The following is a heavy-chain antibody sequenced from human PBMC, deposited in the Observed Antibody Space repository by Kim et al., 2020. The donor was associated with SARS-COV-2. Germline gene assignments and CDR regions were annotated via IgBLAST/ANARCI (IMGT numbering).Heavy chain of an antibody. Sequence: SETLSLTCGVYGGSFAKYYWTWIRQPPGKGLEWIGDINQNGHTNYNPSLKRRVTISLDTSKNQFALTLTSVTAADTAVYFCARGPTTVGMLGLDGSDIWGQ. CDR1: GGSFAKYY. CDR2: INQNGHT. CDR3: ARGPTTVGMLGLDGSDI. D-gene: IGHD4-4*01. J-gene: IGHJ3*02. V-gene: IGHV4-34*01.